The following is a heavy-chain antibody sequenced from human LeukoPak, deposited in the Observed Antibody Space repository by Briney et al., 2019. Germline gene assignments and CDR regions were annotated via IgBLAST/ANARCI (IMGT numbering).Heavy chain of an antibody. D-gene: IGHD5-18*01. Sequence: SETLSLTCTVSGGSISSSSYYWGWIRQPPGKGLEWIGSIYYSGSTYYNPSLKSRVTISVDTSKNQFSLKLSSVTAADTAVYYCAGGYSYGYPFDIWGQGTMVTVSS. V-gene: IGHV4-39*01. CDR3: AGGYSYGYPFDI. CDR1: GGSISSSSYY. CDR2: IYYSGST. J-gene: IGHJ3*02.